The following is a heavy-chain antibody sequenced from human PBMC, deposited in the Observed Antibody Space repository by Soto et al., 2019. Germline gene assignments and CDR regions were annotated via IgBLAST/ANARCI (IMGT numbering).Heavy chain of an antibody. Sequence: TSETLSLTCSVSGGSMSSYYRDWIRQSPGKGLEWIGYIYYSGNTNYNPSLKSRVTMSVDTSKNQFSLKMNSVSAADTAVYYCAGGVTPTLRGRRLDYWGQGTLVTVSS. J-gene: IGHJ4*02. CDR3: AGGVTPTLRGRRLDY. V-gene: IGHV4-59*01. D-gene: IGHD2-21*02. CDR2: IYYSGNT. CDR1: GGSMSSYY.